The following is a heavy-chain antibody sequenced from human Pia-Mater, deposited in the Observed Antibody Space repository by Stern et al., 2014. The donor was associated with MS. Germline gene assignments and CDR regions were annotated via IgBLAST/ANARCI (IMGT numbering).Heavy chain of an antibody. J-gene: IGHJ6*02. CDR1: GGTFNVYA. V-gene: IGHV1-69*01. CDR3: ARDGRHTDNYGLDV. Sequence: QLVQSGAEVKKPGSSVKVSCKASGGTFNVYAINWLRQAPGQGLEWMGGIIPSFGTANYAQKFQGRVTITADESTRTSSMQLSSLRYDDTAVYYCARDGRHTDNYGLDVWGQGTTVTVSS. CDR2: IIPSFGTA. D-gene: IGHD3-9*01.